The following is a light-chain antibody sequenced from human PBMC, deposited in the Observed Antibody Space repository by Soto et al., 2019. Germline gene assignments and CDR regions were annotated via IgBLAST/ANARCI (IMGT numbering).Light chain of an antibody. J-gene: IGKJ4*01. CDR3: QQHSNWPLT. CDR2: DAS. V-gene: IGKV3-11*01. Sequence: EIVLTQSTATLSLSPGERATLSCRASQSVSSYLAWYQQKPGQAPRLLIYDASNRATGVPARFSGSGSGTDFTLSISSLEPEAFAVYYCQQHSNWPLTFGGGTKVEIK. CDR1: QSVSSY.